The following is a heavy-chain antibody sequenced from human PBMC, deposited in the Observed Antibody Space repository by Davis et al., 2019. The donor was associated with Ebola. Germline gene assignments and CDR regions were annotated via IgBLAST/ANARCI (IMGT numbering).Heavy chain of an antibody. D-gene: IGHD3-10*01. Sequence: MPSETLSLTCTVSGGSVSSGSYYWSWIRQPPGKGLEWIGEINHSGSTNYNPSLKSRVTISVDTSKNQFSLKLSSVTAADTAVYYCARTRRGYYYYGMDVWGQGTTVTVSS. CDR1: GGSVSSGSYY. CDR2: INHSGST. CDR3: ARTRRGYYYYGMDV. J-gene: IGHJ6*02. V-gene: IGHV4-61*01.